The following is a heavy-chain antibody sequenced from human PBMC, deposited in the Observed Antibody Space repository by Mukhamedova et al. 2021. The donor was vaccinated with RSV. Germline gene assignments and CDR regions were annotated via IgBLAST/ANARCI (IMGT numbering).Heavy chain of an antibody. V-gene: IGHV3-53*01. D-gene: IGHD3/OR15-3a*01. J-gene: IGHJ4*02. Sequence: TYYADSVKGRFTISSNNAKNTLDLQMNSLRADDTAVYYCARGTLTEGPRYFDYWGQGTLVTVSS. CDR3: ARGTLTEGPRYFDY. CDR2: T.